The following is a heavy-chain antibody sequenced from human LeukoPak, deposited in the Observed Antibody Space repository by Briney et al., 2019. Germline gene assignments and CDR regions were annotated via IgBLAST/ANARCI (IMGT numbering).Heavy chain of an antibody. CDR2: ITTSDSTT. Sequence: GGSLRLSCVASGFTFSSYEMNWVRQAPGKGLEWLSYITTSDSTTHYADSVKGRFTISRDNAKNSLYLQMNSLRAEDTAVYYCARDGYSSGWPHYYYYMDVWGKGTTVTISS. J-gene: IGHJ6*03. CDR3: ARDGYSSGWPHYYYYMDV. D-gene: IGHD6-19*01. CDR1: GFTFSSYE. V-gene: IGHV3-48*03.